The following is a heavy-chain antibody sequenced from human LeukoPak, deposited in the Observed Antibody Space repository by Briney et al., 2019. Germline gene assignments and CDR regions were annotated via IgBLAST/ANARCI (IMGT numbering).Heavy chain of an antibody. CDR1: GFPDSSKF. J-gene: IGHJ4*02. CDR3: ARAESPYYYDSSGYWPLDY. Sequence: PGGSLRLPCAASGFPDSSKFMTWVRQAPGKGLEWVSVLYSGGNTNYADSVKGRFTISRDNSKNTLYLQMSSLRAEDTAVYYCARAESPYYYDSSGYWPLDYWGQGTLVTVSS. D-gene: IGHD3-22*01. CDR2: LYSGGNT. V-gene: IGHV3-53*01.